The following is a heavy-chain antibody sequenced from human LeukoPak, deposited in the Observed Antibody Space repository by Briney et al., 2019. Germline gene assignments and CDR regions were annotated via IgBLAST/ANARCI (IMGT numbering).Heavy chain of an antibody. CDR3: ASAGVYSSSSGGVDV. J-gene: IGHJ6*02. D-gene: IGHD6-6*01. CDR1: GFTFSSYA. CDR2: ISSSGSTI. Sequence: GGSLRLSCAASGFTFSSYAMSWVRQAPGKGLEWVSYISSSGSTIYYADSVKGRFTISRDDAKNSLYLQMNSLRAEDTAVYYCASAGVYSSSSGGVDVWGQGTTVTVSS. V-gene: IGHV3-48*04.